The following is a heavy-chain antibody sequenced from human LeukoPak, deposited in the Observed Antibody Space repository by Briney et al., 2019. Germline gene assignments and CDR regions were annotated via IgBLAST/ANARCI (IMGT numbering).Heavy chain of an antibody. D-gene: IGHD3-3*01. CDR2: ISANGDNT. CDR3: VKVFWSGYYDY. Sequence: PGGSLILSCSASGFTFSTYAMHWVRQAPGKGLEYVSAISANGDNTYYADSVKGGFSISRDNSKNTLYLQMSSLRAEDTAVFYCVKVFWSGYYDYWGQGTLVTVSS. V-gene: IGHV3-64D*09. CDR1: GFTFSTYA. J-gene: IGHJ4*02.